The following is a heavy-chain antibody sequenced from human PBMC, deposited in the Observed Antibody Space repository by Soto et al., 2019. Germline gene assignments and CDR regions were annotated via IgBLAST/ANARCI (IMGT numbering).Heavy chain of an antibody. D-gene: IGHD6-19*01. V-gene: IGHV3-23*01. Sequence: GGALRLCRAASGFTYSGYSLIWVRQAPGKGLEWVSAISGSGGSTYYADSVKGRFTISRENSKNTLYLQMNSLRAEDKAVYYGAKAIAVAGAFAPWGQGTLVTAPQ. CDR1: GFTYSGYS. J-gene: IGHJ5*02. CDR3: AKAIAVAGAFAP. CDR2: ISGSGGST.